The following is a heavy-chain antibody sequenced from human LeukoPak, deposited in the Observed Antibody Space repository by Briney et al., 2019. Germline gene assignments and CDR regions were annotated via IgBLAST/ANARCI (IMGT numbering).Heavy chain of an antibody. Sequence: GRSLRLSCAASGFTFRTYAMPWVRQAPGKGLEWVAVISNDGSNKYYAGSGKGRFTLSRDNTKNTLYLQMNSLRAEDTAVYYCARDLTGSSYFDYWGQGTLVTVSS. CDR3: ARDLTGSSYFDY. V-gene: IGHV3-30-3*01. J-gene: IGHJ4*02. D-gene: IGHD1-26*01. CDR2: ISNDGSNK. CDR1: GFTFRTYA.